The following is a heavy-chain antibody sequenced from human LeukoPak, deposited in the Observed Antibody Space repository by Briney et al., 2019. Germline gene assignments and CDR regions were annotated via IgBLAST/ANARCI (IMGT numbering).Heavy chain of an antibody. CDR1: GGSISSGSYY. D-gene: IGHD3-16*01. J-gene: IGHJ4*02. Sequence: PSETLSLTCTVSGGSISSGSYYWSWIRQPAGKGLEWIGRIYTSGSTNYNPSLKSRVTISLDASKSQFSLKLSSVTAADTAMYYCARDLQSGPPVGWGQGTLVTVSS. CDR3: ARDLQSGPPVG. V-gene: IGHV4-61*02. CDR2: IYTSGST.